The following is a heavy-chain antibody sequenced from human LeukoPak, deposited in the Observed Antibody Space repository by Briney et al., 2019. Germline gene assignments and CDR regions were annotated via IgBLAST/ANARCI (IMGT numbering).Heavy chain of an antibody. V-gene: IGHV1-24*01. CDR3: ATFRQTYDILTGYLIGPFDY. Sequence: ASVKVSCKVSGYTLTELSMRWVRQAPGKGLEWMGGFDPEDGETIYAQKFQGRVTMTEDTSTDTAYMELSSLRSEDTAVYYCATFRQTYDILTGYLIGPFDYWGQGTLVTVSS. D-gene: IGHD3-9*01. CDR2: FDPEDGET. J-gene: IGHJ4*02. CDR1: GYTLTELS.